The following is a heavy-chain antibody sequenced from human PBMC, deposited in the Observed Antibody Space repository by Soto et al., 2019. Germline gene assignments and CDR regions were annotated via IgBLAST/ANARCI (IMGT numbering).Heavy chain of an antibody. D-gene: IGHD6-6*01. CDR1: GFSLSTSGVG. Sequence: QITLKESGPTLVKPTQTLTLTCTFSGFSLSTSGVGVGWIRQPPGKALEWLALIYWDDDKRSSPSLKSRLTITKDTSKSQVVLTMTNMDPVDTATYYCAHSLSSSSSGYFDYWGQGTLVTVSS. J-gene: IGHJ4*02. CDR3: AHSLSSSSSGYFDY. V-gene: IGHV2-5*02. CDR2: IYWDDDK.